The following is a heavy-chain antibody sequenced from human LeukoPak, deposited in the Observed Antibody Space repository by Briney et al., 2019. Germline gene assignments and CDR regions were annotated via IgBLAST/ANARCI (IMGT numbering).Heavy chain of an antibody. CDR3: ARVGYYYMDV. CDR1: GFTFSSDS. Sequence: GGSLRLSCAASGFTFSSDSMNWVRQAPGKGLEWVSYISSSSFTIHYADSVKGRFTISRDNSKNTLYLQMNSLRAEDTAVYYCARVGYYYMDVWGKGTTVTVSS. CDR2: ISSSSFTI. V-gene: IGHV3-48*01. J-gene: IGHJ6*03.